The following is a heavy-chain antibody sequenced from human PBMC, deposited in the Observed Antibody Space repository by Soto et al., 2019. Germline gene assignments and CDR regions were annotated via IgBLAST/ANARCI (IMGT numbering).Heavy chain of an antibody. CDR1: GYSFTSTG. D-gene: IGHD3-10*01. Sequence: QVQRVQSGAEVKKPGASVKVSCKASGYSFTSTGISWVRQAPGQGPEWMGWTSTFNGEAKYAQKIQGRVTMTTDTSTTTAYMELRSLTSDDTAVYYCARVLDGSGSYFTDYWGQGTLVTVAS. CDR3: ARVLDGSGSYFTDY. CDR2: TSTFNGEA. V-gene: IGHV1-18*01. J-gene: IGHJ4*02.